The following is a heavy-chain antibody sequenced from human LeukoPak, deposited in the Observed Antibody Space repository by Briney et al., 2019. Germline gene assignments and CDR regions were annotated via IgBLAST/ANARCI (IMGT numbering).Heavy chain of an antibody. V-gene: IGHV4-4*07. CDR2: IYISGST. CDR3: ARGGYYGSGIVY. Sequence: SETLSLTCSVSGDSVTNYYWSWIRQPAGKGLEWIGRIYISGSTNYNPSLKSRVTISVDTSKNQFSLKLSSVTAADTAVYYCARGGYYGSGIVYWGQGTLVTVSS. D-gene: IGHD3-10*01. J-gene: IGHJ4*02. CDR1: GDSVTNYY.